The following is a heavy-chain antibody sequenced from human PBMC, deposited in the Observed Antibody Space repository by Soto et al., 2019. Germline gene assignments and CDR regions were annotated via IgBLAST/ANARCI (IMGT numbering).Heavy chain of an antibody. V-gene: IGHV3-23*01. CDR3: VKLPVTTASYYYFGMDV. CDR2: ISGSGIST. D-gene: IGHD4-4*01. CDR1: GFPFSTYP. J-gene: IGHJ6*02. Sequence: GGSLRLSCAASGFPFSTYPMNWVRQVPGKXLEWVSGISGSGISTFYADSVKGRLTISRDNSKNTVYLQMNRLRAEDTALYYCVKLPVTTASYYYFGMDVWGQGATVTVSS.